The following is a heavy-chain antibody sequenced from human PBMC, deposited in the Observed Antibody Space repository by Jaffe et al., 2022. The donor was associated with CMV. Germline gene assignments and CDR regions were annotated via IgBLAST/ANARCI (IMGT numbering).Heavy chain of an antibody. CDR3: AREDVREMATIRDDAFDI. Sequence: EVQLVESGGGLVQPGGSLRLSCAASGFTFSSYWMHWVRQAPGKGLVWVSRINSDGSSTSYADSVKGRFTISRDNAKNTLYLQMNSLRAEDTAVYYCAREDVREMATIRDDAFDIWGQGTMVTVSS. CDR1: GFTFSSYW. CDR2: INSDGSST. D-gene: IGHD5-12*01. V-gene: IGHV3-74*01. J-gene: IGHJ3*02.